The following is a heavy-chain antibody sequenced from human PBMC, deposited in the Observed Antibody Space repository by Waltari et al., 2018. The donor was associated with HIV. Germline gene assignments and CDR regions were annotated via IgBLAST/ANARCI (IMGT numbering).Heavy chain of an antibody. CDR3: ARVAYYYDSSGYRDWFDP. CDR2: IIPIFGTA. CDR1: GGTFSSYA. J-gene: IGHJ5*02. Sequence: QVQLVQSGAEVKKPGSSVKVSCKASGGTFSSYAISWVRQAPGQGLEWMGGIIPIFGTANYAQKFQGRVTITADESTSTAYMELSSLRSEDTAVYYCARVAYYYDSSGYRDWFDPWGQGTLVTVSS. V-gene: IGHV1-69*01. D-gene: IGHD3-22*01.